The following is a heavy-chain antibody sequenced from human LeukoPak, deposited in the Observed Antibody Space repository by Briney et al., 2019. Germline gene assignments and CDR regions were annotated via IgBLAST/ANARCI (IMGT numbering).Heavy chain of an antibody. CDR1: GYTFTSYG. V-gene: IGHV1-18*01. D-gene: IGHD3-16*02. CDR3: AREYGGLGNYRYRLLDY. CDR2: ISGYNGNT. J-gene: IGHJ4*02. Sequence: ASVKVSCKASGYTFTSYGISWVRQAPGQGLEWLGWISGYNGNTNYAQKIQGRLTMTTDSSTSTAYMELRSLRSDDTAVFYCAREYGGLGNYRYRLLDYWGQGTLVTVSS.